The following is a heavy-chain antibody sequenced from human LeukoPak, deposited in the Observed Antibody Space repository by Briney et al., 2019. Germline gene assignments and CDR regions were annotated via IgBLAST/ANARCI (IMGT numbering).Heavy chain of an antibody. Sequence: GGSLRLSCAASGFTFSNAWMNWVRQAPGKGLEWVGRIKSKTDDGTRDFAAPVKGRFAISRDDSKKTVYLQMNSLKIEDTGVYYCSAGVGRTDFGYWGQGILVTVSS. CDR3: SAGVGRTDFGY. CDR1: GFTFSNAW. CDR2: IKSKTDDGTR. J-gene: IGHJ4*02. D-gene: IGHD3-10*01. V-gene: IGHV3-15*07.